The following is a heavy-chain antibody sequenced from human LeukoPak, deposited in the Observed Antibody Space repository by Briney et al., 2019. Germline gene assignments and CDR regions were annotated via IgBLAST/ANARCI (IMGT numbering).Heavy chain of an antibody. CDR3: ARGGYGHNMDV. CDR2: IKNAEIGT. Sequence: GGSLRLSCVGSGFMFSNYYMYWVRQAPGKGLVWVSRIKNAEIGTIYADSVKGRFTVSRDNAKNTVYLQMSSLRAEDTAVYYCARGGYGHNMDVWGEGTTVTVSS. V-gene: IGHV3-74*01. CDR1: GFMFSNYY. J-gene: IGHJ6*03. D-gene: IGHD3-10*01.